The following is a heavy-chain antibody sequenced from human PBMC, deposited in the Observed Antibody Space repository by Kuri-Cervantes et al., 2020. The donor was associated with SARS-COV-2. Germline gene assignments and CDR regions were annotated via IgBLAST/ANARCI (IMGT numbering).Heavy chain of an antibody. Sequence: GGSLRLSCAASGFTFSSYAMSWVRQAPGKGLVWVSRINSDGSSTSYADSVKGRFTISRDNAKNTLYLQMNSLRAEDTTVYYCARDRGSGYGMDVWGQGTTVTVSS. CDR2: INSDGSST. D-gene: IGHD6-19*01. CDR3: ARDRGSGYGMDV. V-gene: IGHV3-74*01. CDR1: GFTFSSYA. J-gene: IGHJ6*02.